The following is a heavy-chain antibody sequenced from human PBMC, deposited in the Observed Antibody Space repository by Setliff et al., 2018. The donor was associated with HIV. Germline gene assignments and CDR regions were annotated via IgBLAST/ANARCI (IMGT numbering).Heavy chain of an antibody. V-gene: IGHV3-53*04. CDR1: GFTFSAYS. CDR2: IYSGGST. J-gene: IGHJ3*02. CDR3: ARVTRAFDI. Sequence: GGSLRLSCAASGFTFSAYSMSWVRQAPGKGLEWVSVIYSGGSTYYADSVKGRFTISRHNSKNTLYLQMNSLRAEDTAVYYCARVTRAFDIWGQGTMVTVS.